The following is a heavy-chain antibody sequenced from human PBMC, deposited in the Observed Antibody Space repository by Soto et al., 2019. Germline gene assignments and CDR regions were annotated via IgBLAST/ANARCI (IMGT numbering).Heavy chain of an antibody. CDR3: ARDYYDSSGYYATHFNDAFDI. CDR1: GYTFTSYA. CDR2: INAGNGNT. Sequence: QVQLVQSGAEVKKPGASVKVSCKASGYTFTSYAMHWVRQAPGQRLEWMGWINAGNGNTKYSQKFQGRVTITRDTSVSTAYMELSSLRSEDTAVYYCARDYYDSSGYYATHFNDAFDIWGQGTMVTVSS. V-gene: IGHV1-3*01. J-gene: IGHJ3*02. D-gene: IGHD3-22*01.